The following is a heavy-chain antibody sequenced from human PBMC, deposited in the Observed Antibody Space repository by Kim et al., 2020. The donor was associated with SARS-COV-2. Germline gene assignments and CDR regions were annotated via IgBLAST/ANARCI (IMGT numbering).Heavy chain of an antibody. CDR2: ISGSGTNT. D-gene: IGHD2-2*01. Sequence: GGSLRLSCAASGLTFSNYAMCWVRQAPGKGLEWVSSISGSGTNTHYADSVKGRFTISRDNSKNTLYLQMNSLRAEDTAVYHCARRYCSNTSCQTFAFDIWGQGTMLPVSS. J-gene: IGHJ3*02. CDR3: ARRYCSNTSCQTFAFDI. CDR1: GLTFSNYA. V-gene: IGHV3-23*01.